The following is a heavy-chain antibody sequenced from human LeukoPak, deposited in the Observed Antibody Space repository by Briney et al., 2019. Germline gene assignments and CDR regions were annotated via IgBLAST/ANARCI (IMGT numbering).Heavy chain of an antibody. Sequence: PGGSLRLSCAASGFTFSSYAMSWVHQAPGKGLEWVSAISGSGGSTYYADSVKGRFTISRDNSKNTLYLQMNSLRAEDTAVYYCAKGDSITIFGVVIPYFDYWGQGTLVTVSS. V-gene: IGHV3-23*01. D-gene: IGHD3-3*01. J-gene: IGHJ4*02. CDR1: GFTFSSYA. CDR2: ISGSGGST. CDR3: AKGDSITIFGVVIPYFDY.